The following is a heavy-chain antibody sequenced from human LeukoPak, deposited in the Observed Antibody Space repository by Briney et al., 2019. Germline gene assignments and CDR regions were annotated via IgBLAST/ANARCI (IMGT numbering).Heavy chain of an antibody. Sequence: GGSLRLSCGASGFTFSSYWMSWVRQAPGKGLEWVANIKQDGSEKYYVDSVKGRFTISRDNAKNSLYLQMNILRAEDTAVYYCARDQVLWFGELSASDYWGQGTLVTVSS. CDR2: IKQDGSEK. J-gene: IGHJ4*02. CDR1: GFTFSSYW. CDR3: ARDQVLWFGELSASDY. V-gene: IGHV3-7*01. D-gene: IGHD3-10*01.